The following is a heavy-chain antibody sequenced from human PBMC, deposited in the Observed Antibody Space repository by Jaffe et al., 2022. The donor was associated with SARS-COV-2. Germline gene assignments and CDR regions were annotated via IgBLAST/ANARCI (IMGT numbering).Heavy chain of an antibody. D-gene: IGHD2-15*01. J-gene: IGHJ6*02. CDR3: ATAPQDYYYAMDV. Sequence: EVQLLESGGGMVQPGGSLRLSCAASGFTFSNYAMSWVRQAPGKGLEWVSFISGSGGVTYYTDSVKGRFTISRDTSKNMLYLQMKSLRAEDTAVYYCATAPQDYYYAMDVWGQGTTVTVSS. V-gene: IGHV3-23*01. CDR2: ISGSGGVT. CDR1: GFTFSNYA.